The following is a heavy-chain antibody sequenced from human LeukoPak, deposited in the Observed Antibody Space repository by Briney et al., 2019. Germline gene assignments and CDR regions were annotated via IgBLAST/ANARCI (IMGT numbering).Heavy chain of an antibody. CDR3: ASGSGAFDY. J-gene: IGHJ4*02. D-gene: IGHD7-27*01. Sequence: SETLSLTCAVYGGSFSGCYWSWIRQPPGKGLEWIGEINHSGSTNYNPSLKSRVTISVDTSKNQFSLKLSSVTAADTAVYYCASGSGAFDYWGQGTLVTVSS. V-gene: IGHV4-34*01. CDR1: GGSFSGCY. CDR2: INHSGST.